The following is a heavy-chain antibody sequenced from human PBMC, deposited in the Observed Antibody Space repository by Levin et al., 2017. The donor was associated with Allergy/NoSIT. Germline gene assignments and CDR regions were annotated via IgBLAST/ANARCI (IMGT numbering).Heavy chain of an antibody. Sequence: VASVKVSCAASGFTFSSYDMHWVRQATGKGLEWVSAIGTAGDTYYPGSVKGRFTISRENAKNSLYLQMNSLRAGDTAVYYCARGHSSSWYGAFDIWGQGTMVTVSS. J-gene: IGHJ3*02. CDR2: IGTAGDT. V-gene: IGHV3-13*04. CDR3: ARGHSSSWYGAFDI. D-gene: IGHD6-13*01. CDR1: GFTFSSYD.